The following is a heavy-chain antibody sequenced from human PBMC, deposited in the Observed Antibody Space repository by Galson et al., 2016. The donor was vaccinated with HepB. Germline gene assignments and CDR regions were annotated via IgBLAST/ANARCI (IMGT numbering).Heavy chain of an antibody. D-gene: IGHD2-8*01. CDR3: ARDSGVTAARTSFLFDS. CDR2: IHHSGNT. Sequence: SETLSLTCVVSGGSISIGTWYSWVRQPPGQGLEWIGEIHHSGNTNYNSSLKSRVAMSADKSKNQFSLKLSFVTAADTAVYYCARDSGVTAARTSFLFDSWGQGTLVTVSS. V-gene: IGHV4-4*02. J-gene: IGHJ4*02. CDR1: GGSISIGTW.